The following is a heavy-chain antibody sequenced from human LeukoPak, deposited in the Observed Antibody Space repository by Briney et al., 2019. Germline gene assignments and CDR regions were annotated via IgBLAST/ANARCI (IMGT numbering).Heavy chain of an antibody. J-gene: IGHJ4*02. D-gene: IGHD1-26*01. CDR2: IDGDGSST. CDR1: GFTFSSYW. CDR3: ARSMSGSREL. V-gene: IGHV3-74*01. Sequence: PGGSLRLSCAASGFTFSSYWMQWVRQAPGKGLVWVLRIDGDGSSTNYADSVKGRFTISRDNAKNTLYLQMNSLSAEDTAMYYCARSMSGSRELWGQGTLVTVSP.